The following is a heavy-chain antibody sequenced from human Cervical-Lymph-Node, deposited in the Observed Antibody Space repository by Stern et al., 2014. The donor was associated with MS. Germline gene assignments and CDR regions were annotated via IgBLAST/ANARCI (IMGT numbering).Heavy chain of an antibody. CDR1: GGSISSSSYY. V-gene: IGHV4-39*01. J-gene: IGHJ5*02. CDR3: ARLGRHWFDP. D-gene: IGHD1-26*01. Sequence: QVQLQESGPGLVKPSETLSLTCTVSGGSISSSSYYWGWIRQPPGKGLEWIGSIYYSGSTYYNPSLQSRVTISEDTSKTQSPLKLGFVTAADTAVYYCARLGRHWFDPWGQGTLVTVSS. CDR2: IYYSGST.